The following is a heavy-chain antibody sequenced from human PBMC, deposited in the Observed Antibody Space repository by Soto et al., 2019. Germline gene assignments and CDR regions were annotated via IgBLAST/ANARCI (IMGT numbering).Heavy chain of an antibody. D-gene: IGHD2-15*01. Sequence: ASVKVSCTASGYTFTSYGISWVRQAPGQGLEWMGWISAYNGNTNYAQKLQGRVTMTTDTSTSTAYMELRSLRSDDTAVYYCASVYCSGGSCGGNWFDPWGQGTLVTVSS. V-gene: IGHV1-18*01. CDR3: ASVYCSGGSCGGNWFDP. CDR2: ISAYNGNT. CDR1: GYTFTSYG. J-gene: IGHJ5*02.